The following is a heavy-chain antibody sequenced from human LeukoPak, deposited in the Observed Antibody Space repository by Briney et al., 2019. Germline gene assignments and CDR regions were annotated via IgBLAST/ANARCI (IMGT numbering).Heavy chain of an antibody. CDR1: GFTFSSYG. CDR3: AKLAVGATTLVDY. J-gene: IGHJ4*02. Sequence: GGSLRLSCAASGFTFSSYGMHWVRQAPGKGLEWVAVISYDGSNKYYADSVKGRFTISRDNSKNTLYLQMNSLRAEDTAVYYCAKLAVGATTLVDYWGQGTLVTASS. V-gene: IGHV3-30*18. CDR2: ISYDGSNK. D-gene: IGHD1-26*01.